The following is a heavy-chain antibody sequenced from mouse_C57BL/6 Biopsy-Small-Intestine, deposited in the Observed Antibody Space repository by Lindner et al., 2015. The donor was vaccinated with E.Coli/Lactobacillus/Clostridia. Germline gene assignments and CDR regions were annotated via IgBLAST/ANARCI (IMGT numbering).Heavy chain of an antibody. CDR1: GYTFTGYW. CDR3: ATYTNYWYFDV. CDR2: ILPGSGSA. V-gene: IGHV1-9*01. D-gene: IGHD2-5*01. Sequence: VQLQESGAELMKPGASVKLSCKAAGYTFTGYWIEWIKQRPGHGLEWIGEILPGSGSANYNEKFEGKATFTADTSSNTAYMQLSSLTTEDSAIYYCATYTNYWYFDVWGTGTTVTVSS. J-gene: IGHJ1*03.